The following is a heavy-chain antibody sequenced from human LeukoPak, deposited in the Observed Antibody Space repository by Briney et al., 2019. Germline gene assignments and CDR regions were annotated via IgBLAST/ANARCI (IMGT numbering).Heavy chain of an antibody. V-gene: IGHV3-48*02. Sequence: GGSLRLSCVASGLTFSTQAMDWVRQAPGKGLEWISFIPHTSSPIWYAESVKGRFTISGDNAKNSLYLQMSGLRDDDTAVYYCARGSNYAFDIWGQGTLVTVSS. D-gene: IGHD2-8*01. CDR1: GLTFSTQA. J-gene: IGHJ3*02. CDR3: ARGSNYAFDI. CDR2: IPHTSSPI.